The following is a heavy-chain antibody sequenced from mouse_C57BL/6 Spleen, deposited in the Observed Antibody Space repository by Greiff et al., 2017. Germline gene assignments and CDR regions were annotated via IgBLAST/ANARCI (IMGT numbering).Heavy chain of an antibody. D-gene: IGHD1-1*01. J-gene: IGHJ4*01. V-gene: IGHV1-53*01. CDR1: GYTFTSYW. Sequence: VQLQQPGTELVKPGASVKLSCKASGYTFTSYWMHWVKQTPGQGLEWVGNINPSNGGTNYNEKFKSKGTLTIDKSSSTAYMQLSSLNSEDSAVYYCATDYGRSVHHAMDYWGQGTSVTVSS. CDR2: INPSNGGT. CDR3: ATDYGRSVHHAMDY.